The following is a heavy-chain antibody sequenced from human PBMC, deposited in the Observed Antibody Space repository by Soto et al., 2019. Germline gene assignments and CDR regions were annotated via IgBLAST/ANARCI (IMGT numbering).Heavy chain of an antibody. CDR2: IIPIFNTA. CDR3: ARGLVVPAGIRYYYYGMDV. CDR1: GGTFSNYA. V-gene: IGHV1-69*06. D-gene: IGHD2-2*01. Sequence: SVKVSCKASGGTFSNYAISWVRQAPGQGLEWMGGIIPIFNTANYAQKFQGRVTITADKSTSTAYMELSSLRSEDTAAYYCARGLVVPAGIRYYYYGMDVWGQGTTVTVSS. J-gene: IGHJ6*02.